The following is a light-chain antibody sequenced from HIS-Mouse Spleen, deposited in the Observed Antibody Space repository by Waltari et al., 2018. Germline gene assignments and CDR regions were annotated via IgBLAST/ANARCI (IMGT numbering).Light chain of an antibody. J-gene: IGKJ1*01. V-gene: IGKV3-15*01. CDR3: QQYNNWPRT. CDR1: QSVSSN. CDR2: GVS. Sequence: EIVMTQSPATLSVSPGERATLSCRASQSVSSNLAWYQQKPGQAPRLLIYGVSTRAPGIPASFRGRGSGKEVTLTISSMQSEDFAVYYCQQYNNWPRTFGQGTKVEIK.